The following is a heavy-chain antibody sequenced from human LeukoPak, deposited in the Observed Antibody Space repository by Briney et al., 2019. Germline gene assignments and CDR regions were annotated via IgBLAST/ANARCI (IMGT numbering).Heavy chain of an antibody. CDR3: AKDPFFGDSLGYYFDY. CDR2: SLSGGNT. CDR1: GFTFSRYD. V-gene: IGHV3-23*01. Sequence: PGGSLRLSCAASGFTFSRYDMSWVRQAPGKGLEWVSSLSGGNTYYADSVKGRFTITRDNFKNTLYLQMNSLRVEDTAVYYCAKDPFFGDSLGYYFDYWGQGTLVTVSS. D-gene: IGHD3-3*01. J-gene: IGHJ4*02.